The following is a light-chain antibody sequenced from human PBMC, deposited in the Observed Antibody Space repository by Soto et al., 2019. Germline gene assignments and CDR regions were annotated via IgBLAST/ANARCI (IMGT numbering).Light chain of an antibody. Sequence: QSVLTHPPGASGTPGQMLTISCSGISANIGSNTVNWYQQLPGTAPKLLIYSNNQRPSGVPDRFSGSKSGTSASVAISGLQSEDEADYYCAAWDDSLDAVVFGGGTKVTV. V-gene: IGLV1-44*01. CDR2: SNN. J-gene: IGLJ2*01. CDR1: SANIGSNT. CDR3: AAWDDSLDAVV.